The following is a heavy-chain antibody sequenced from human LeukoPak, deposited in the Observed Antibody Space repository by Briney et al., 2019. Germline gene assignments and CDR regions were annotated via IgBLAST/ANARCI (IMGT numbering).Heavy chain of an antibody. CDR2: IIPIFGTA. V-gene: IGHV1-69*05. J-gene: IGHJ5*02. D-gene: IGHD3-22*01. CDR3: ARGGTNYYDSSGYYPPTHWFDP. Sequence: PVKVSCKASGGTFSSYAISWVRQAPGQGLEWIGGIIPIFGTANYAQKFQGRVTITTDESTSTAYMELSSLRSEDTAVYYCARGGTNYYDSSGYYPPTHWFDPWGQGTLVTVSS. CDR1: GGTFSSYA.